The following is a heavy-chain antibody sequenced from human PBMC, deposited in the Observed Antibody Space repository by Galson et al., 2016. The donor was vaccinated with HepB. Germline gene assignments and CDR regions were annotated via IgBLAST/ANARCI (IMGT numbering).Heavy chain of an antibody. CDR1: GFVFNSHS. CDR3: ARTYDRGYSGYGPPFDY. D-gene: IGHD5-12*01. Sequence: SLRLSCAASGFVFNSHSMNWVRQAPGKGLGWVASISSSSSYIYYAGSVKGRFTISRDNANNLLYLQMNSLRAEDTAVYYCARTYDRGYSGYGPPFDYWGQGTLVTVSS. J-gene: IGHJ4*02. CDR2: ISSSSSYI. V-gene: IGHV3-21*01.